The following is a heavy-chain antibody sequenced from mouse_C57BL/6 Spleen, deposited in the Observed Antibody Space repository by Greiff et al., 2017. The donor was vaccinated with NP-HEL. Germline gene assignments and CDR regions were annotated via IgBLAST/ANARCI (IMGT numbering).Heavy chain of an antibody. CDR3: ARWGLRPSWFAY. CDR1: GYTFTDYY. Sequence: QVQLQQSGAELVRPGASVKLSCTASGYTFTDYYINWVKQRPGQGLEWIARIYPGSGNTYYNEKFKGKATLTAEKSSSTAYMQLSSLTSEDSAVYFCARWGLRPSWFAYWGQGTLVTVSA. CDR2: IYPGSGNT. D-gene: IGHD2-4*01. J-gene: IGHJ3*01. V-gene: IGHV1-76*01.